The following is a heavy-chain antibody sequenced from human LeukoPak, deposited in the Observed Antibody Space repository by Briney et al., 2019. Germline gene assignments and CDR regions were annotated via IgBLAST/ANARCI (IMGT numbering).Heavy chain of an antibody. CDR1: GGSFSGYY. V-gene: IGHV4-34*01. CDR3: ARAGIAVAGTGDFDY. D-gene: IGHD6-19*01. CDR2: IDHSGST. Sequence: SETLSLTCAVYGGSFSGYYWSWIRQPPGKGLEWFGEIDHSGSTNYNPSLKSRVTISVDTSKNQFSLKLSSVTAADTAVYYCARAGIAVAGTGDFDYWGQGTLVTVSS. J-gene: IGHJ4*02.